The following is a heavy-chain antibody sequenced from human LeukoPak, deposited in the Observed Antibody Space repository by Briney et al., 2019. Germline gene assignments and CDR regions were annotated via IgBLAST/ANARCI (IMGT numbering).Heavy chain of an antibody. J-gene: IGHJ5*02. CDR2: IYYSGST. Sequence: PSETLSLTCTVSGGSISSGDYYWSWIRQPPGKGLEWIGYIYYSGSTYYNPSLKSRVTISVDTSKNQFSLKLSSVTAADTAVYYCARATVYCSGGSCSNWFDPWGQGTLVTVSS. V-gene: IGHV4-30-4*01. CDR3: ARATVYCSGGSCSNWFDP. D-gene: IGHD2-15*01. CDR1: GGSISSGDYY.